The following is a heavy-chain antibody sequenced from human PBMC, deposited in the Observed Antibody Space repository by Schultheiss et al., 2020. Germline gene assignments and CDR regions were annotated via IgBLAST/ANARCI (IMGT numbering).Heavy chain of an antibody. CDR2: IYYSGST. CDR3: ARAMVGVGATPSFDY. CDR1: GGSISSSSYY. J-gene: IGHJ4*02. V-gene: IGHV4-39*01. D-gene: IGHD1-26*01. Sequence: SETLSLTCTVSGGSISSSSYYWGWIRQPPGKGLEWIGSIYYSGSTYYNPSLKSRVTISVDTSKNQFSLKLSSVTAADTAVYYCARAMVGVGATPSFDYWGQGTLVTVSS.